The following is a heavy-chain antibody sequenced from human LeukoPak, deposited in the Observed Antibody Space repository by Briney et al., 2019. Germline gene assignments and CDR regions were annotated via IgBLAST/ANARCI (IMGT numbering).Heavy chain of an antibody. CDR1: GGTFSSYA. V-gene: IGHV1-69*13. CDR3: ARGGSGSYELYYYYGMDV. D-gene: IGHD1-26*01. Sequence: GASVKVSCKASGGTFSSYAISWVRQAPGQGLEWMGGIIPIFGTANCAQKFQGRVTITADESTSTAYMELSSLRSEDTAVYYCARGGSGSYELYYYYGMDVWGQGTTVTVSS. J-gene: IGHJ6*02. CDR2: IIPIFGTA.